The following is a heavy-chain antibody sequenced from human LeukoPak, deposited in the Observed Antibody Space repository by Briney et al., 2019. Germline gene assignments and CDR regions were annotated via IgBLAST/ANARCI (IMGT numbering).Heavy chain of an antibody. J-gene: IGHJ4*02. D-gene: IGHD3-9*01. CDR3: AKWGDYEMLSGYYDSDY. CDR2: LIGRGGST. V-gene: IGHV3-23*01. CDR1: GFTLSNYA. Sequence: GGSLRLSCAASGFTLSNYAMRWLRPAPGKGLEGVSALIGRGGSTYYADPVKGRFTISRDNPKNTLKLKMNSLRAEDTAVYYCAKWGDYEMLSGYYDSDYWGQGTLVTVSS.